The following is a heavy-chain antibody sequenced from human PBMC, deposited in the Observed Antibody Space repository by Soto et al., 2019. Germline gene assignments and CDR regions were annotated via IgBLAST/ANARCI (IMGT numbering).Heavy chain of an antibody. V-gene: IGHV3-64D*06. CDR2: ISSNGGST. Sequence: EVQPVESGGGLVQPGGSLRLSCSASGFTFSSYAMHWVRQAPGKGLEYVSAISSNGGSTYYADSVKGRFTISRDNSKNTLYLQMSSLRAEDTAVYYCVKDPYCSSTSCYSWFDPWGQGTLVTVSS. CDR1: GFTFSSYA. CDR3: VKDPYCSSTSCYSWFDP. D-gene: IGHD2-2*02. J-gene: IGHJ5*02.